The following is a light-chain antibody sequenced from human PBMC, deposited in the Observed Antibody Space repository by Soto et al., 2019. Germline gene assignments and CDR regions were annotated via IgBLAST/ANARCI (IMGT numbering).Light chain of an antibody. CDR1: SSDVGSYNY. V-gene: IGLV2-14*01. CDR2: DVS. Sequence: QSVLTQPASVSGSPGQSITISCTGTSSDVGSYNYVSWYQQHPGKAPKLMIYDVSNRPSGVSNRFSGSKSGNTASLTISGLQAEDEADYYCSSYSISSPLGVFGGGTKLTVL. CDR3: SSYSISSPLGV. J-gene: IGLJ2*01.